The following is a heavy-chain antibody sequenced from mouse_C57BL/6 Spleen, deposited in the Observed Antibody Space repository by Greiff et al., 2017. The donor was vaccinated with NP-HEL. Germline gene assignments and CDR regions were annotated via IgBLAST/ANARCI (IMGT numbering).Heavy chain of an antibody. CDR1: GFTFSDYY. CDR3: ARGSRITTVVATDAMDY. CDR2: INYDGSST. D-gene: IGHD1-1*01. Sequence: EVKLVESEGGLVQPGSSIKLSCTASGFTFSDYYMAWVRQVPEKGLEWVANINYDGSSTYYLDSLKSRFIISRDNAKNILYLQMSSLKSEDTATYYCARGSRITTVVATDAMDYWGQGTSVTVSS. J-gene: IGHJ4*01. V-gene: IGHV5-16*01.